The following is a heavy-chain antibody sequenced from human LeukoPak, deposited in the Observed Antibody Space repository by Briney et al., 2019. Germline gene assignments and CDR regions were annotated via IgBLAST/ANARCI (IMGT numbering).Heavy chain of an antibody. J-gene: IGHJ5*02. D-gene: IGHD6-19*01. CDR1: GGSISSGSYY. CDR3: ARLRGATVAHNWFDP. Sequence: SQTLFLTCTVSGGSISSGSYYWSWIRQPAGKGLEWIGRIYTSGSTNYNPSLKSRVTISVDTSKNQFSLKLSSVTAADTAVYYCARLRGATVAHNWFDPWGQGTLVTVSS. V-gene: IGHV4-61*02. CDR2: IYTSGST.